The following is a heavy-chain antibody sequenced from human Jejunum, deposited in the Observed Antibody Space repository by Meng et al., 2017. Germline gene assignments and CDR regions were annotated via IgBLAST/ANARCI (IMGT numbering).Heavy chain of an antibody. Sequence: GESLKISCAASGFSFSDQSMSWVRQAPGKGLEWVSVILDSDGNTYYADSVKGRFTISRDNSKNTLYLQMSSLRVDDTAVYHCANRAWLESWGQGTRVTVSS. J-gene: IGHJ5*01. D-gene: IGHD3-10*01. V-gene: IGHV3-23*01. CDR1: GFSFSDQS. CDR3: ANRAWLES. CDR2: ILDSDGNT.